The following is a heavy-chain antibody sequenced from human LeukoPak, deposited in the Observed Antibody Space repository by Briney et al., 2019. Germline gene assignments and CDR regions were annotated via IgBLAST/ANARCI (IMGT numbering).Heavy chain of an antibody. D-gene: IGHD6-13*01. CDR2: IYYSGST. J-gene: IGHJ4*02. CDR1: GGSISSSSYY. CDR3: ARPRSGAASDFDY. Sequence: SETLSLTCTVSGGSISSSSYYWGWIRQPPGKGLEWIGSIYYSGSTYYNPSLKSRVTISVDTSKSQFSLKLSSVTAADTAVYYCARPRSGAASDFDYWGQGTLVTVSS. V-gene: IGHV4-39*01.